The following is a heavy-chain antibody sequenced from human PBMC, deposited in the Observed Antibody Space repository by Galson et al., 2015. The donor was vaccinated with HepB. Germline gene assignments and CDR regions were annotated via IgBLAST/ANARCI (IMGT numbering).Heavy chain of an antibody. J-gene: IGHJ3*02. CDR2: IWYDGSNK. Sequence: SLRLSCAASGFTFSSYGMHWVRQAPGKGLEWVAVIWYDGSNKYYADSVKGRFTISRDNSKNTLYLQMNSLRAEDTAVYYCARESPRYCSSTSCLDAFDIWGQGTMVTVSS. D-gene: IGHD2-2*01. V-gene: IGHV3-33*01. CDR1: GFTFSSYG. CDR3: ARESPRYCSSTSCLDAFDI.